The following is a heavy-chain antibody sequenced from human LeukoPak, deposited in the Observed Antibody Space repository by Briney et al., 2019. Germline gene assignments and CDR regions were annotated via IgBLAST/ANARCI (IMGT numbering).Heavy chain of an antibody. J-gene: IGHJ6*03. CDR2: INHSGST. D-gene: IGHD2-15*01. CDR3: ARRGIYCSGGSCYSVRYYMDV. V-gene: IGHV4-34*01. Sequence: SETLSLTCAVYGGSFSGYYWSWIRQPPGKGLEWIGEINHSGSTNYNPSLKSRVTISVDTSKNQFSLKLSSVTAADTAVYYCARRGIYCSGGSCYSVRYYMDVWGKGTTVTVSS. CDR1: GGSFSGYY.